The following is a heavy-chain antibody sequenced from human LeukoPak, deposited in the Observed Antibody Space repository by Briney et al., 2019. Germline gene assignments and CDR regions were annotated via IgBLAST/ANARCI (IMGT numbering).Heavy chain of an antibody. Sequence: PGRSLRLSCAASGLTFSSYGMHWVRQAPGKGLEWVAVISYDGSNKYYADSVKGRFTISRDNSKNTLYLQMNSLRAEDTAVYYCAKSGESYFDYWGQGTLVTVSS. D-gene: IGHD2-21*01. CDR3: AKSGESYFDY. J-gene: IGHJ4*02. CDR2: ISYDGSNK. V-gene: IGHV3-30*18. CDR1: GLTFSSYG.